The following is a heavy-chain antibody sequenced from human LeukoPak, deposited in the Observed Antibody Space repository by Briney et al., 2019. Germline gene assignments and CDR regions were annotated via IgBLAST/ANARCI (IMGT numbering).Heavy chain of an antibody. CDR3: ARDNIAAVATFDY. CDR2: INAGNGNT. D-gene: IGHD6-13*01. Sequence: GASVTVSCTASGYTFTSYAMHWVRQAPGQRLEWMGWINAGNGNTKYSQKFQGRVTITRDTSASTAYMELSSLRSEDTAVYYCARDNIAAVATFDYWGQGTLVTVSS. CDR1: GYTFTSYA. V-gene: IGHV1-3*01. J-gene: IGHJ4*02.